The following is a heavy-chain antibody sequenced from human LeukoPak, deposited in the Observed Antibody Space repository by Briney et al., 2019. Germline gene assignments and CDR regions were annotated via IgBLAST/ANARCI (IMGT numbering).Heavy chain of an antibody. CDR3: ARRNGGFDP. Sequence: SETLSLTCTVSGGSISSYYWSWIRQPPGKGLEWIGYIYYSGSTNCNPSLKSRVTISVDTSKNQFSLKLSSVTAADTAVYYCARRNGGFDPWGQGTLVTVSS. CDR2: IYYSGST. D-gene: IGHD2-8*01. V-gene: IGHV4-59*01. CDR1: GGSISSYY. J-gene: IGHJ5*02.